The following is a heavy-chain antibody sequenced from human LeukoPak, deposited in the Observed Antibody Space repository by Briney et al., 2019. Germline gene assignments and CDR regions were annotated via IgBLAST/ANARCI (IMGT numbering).Heavy chain of an antibody. Sequence: GGSLRLSCAASGFTLDDYAMHWVRQAPGKGLEWVSGISWNSGSIGYADSVKGRFTISRDIAKNSLYLQMNSLRAEDTALYYCAKDKGYGSGSYYDYWGQGTLVTVSS. CDR3: AKDKGYGSGSYYDY. CDR2: ISWNSGSI. J-gene: IGHJ4*02. CDR1: GFTLDDYA. V-gene: IGHV3-9*01. D-gene: IGHD3-10*01.